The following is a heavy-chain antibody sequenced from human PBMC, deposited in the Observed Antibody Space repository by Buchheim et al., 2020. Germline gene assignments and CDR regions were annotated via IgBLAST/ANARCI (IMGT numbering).Heavy chain of an antibody. Sequence: EVQLLESGGGLVQPGGSLRLSCAASGFTFSSYATSWVRQAPGKGLEWVSAIRGSGGSTHYADSVKGRFTISRDNSKKTLYLQMNSLRAEDTAVYYCAKGSYGDHYYYYAMDVWGQGTT. CDR1: GFTFSSYA. D-gene: IGHD2-21*01. V-gene: IGHV3-23*01. J-gene: IGHJ6*02. CDR2: IRGSGGST. CDR3: AKGSYGDHYYYYAMDV.